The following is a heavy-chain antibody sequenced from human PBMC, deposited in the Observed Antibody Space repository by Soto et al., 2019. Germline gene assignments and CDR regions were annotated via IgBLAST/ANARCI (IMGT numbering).Heavy chain of an antibody. CDR1: AGSISSRDW. CDR3: ACRDSYRIVC. CDR2: IHQSGST. Sequence: SETLSLTCAVSAGSISSRDWWSWVRQPPGKGLEWIGEIHQSGSTNYNPSLKSRVTISLDKSKNQLSLKLISLTASDTALYYCACRDSYRIVCWGQGTLVTVSS. J-gene: IGHJ4*02. D-gene: IGHD3-16*02. V-gene: IGHV4-4*02.